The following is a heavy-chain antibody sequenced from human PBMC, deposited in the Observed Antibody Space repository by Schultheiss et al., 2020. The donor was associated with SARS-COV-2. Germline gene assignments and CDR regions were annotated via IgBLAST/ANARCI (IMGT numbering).Heavy chain of an antibody. Sequence: SETLSLTCAVSGGSISSGGYSWSWIRQPPGKGLEWIGYIYHSGSTNYNPSLKSRVTISVDTSKNQFSLKLSSVTAADTAVYYCARVEGSSSAWFDPWGQGTLVTVSS. D-gene: IGHD6-6*01. CDR3: ARVEGSSSAWFDP. V-gene: IGHV4-30-2*01. CDR1: GGSISSGGYS. CDR2: IYHSGST. J-gene: IGHJ5*02.